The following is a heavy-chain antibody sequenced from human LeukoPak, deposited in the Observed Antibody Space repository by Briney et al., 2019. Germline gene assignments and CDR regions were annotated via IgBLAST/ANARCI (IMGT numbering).Heavy chain of an antibody. CDR1: GFTFSSYG. CDR2: ISYDGSNK. J-gene: IGHJ6*02. Sequence: GGSLRLSCAASGFTFSSYGMHWVRQAPGKGLEWVAVISYDGSNKDYADSVKGRFTISRDNSKNTLYLQMNSLRAEDTAVYYCAKDLHGGYDLALYYYYYGMDVWGQGTTVTVSS. CDR3: AKDLHGGYDLALYYYYYGMDV. V-gene: IGHV3-30*18. D-gene: IGHD5-12*01.